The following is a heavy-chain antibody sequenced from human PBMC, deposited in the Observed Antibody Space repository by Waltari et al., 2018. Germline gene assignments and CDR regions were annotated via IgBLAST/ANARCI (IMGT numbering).Heavy chain of an antibody. CDR1: GGTFGSYT. D-gene: IGHD2-15*01. J-gene: IGHJ6*02. V-gene: IGHV1-69*02. CDR3: ARLVGYCSGGSCSQRYYGMDV. CDR2: IIPILGIA. Sequence: QVQLVQSGAEVKKPGSSVKVSCKASGGTFGSYTISWVRQAPGQGLDGMGRIIPILGIANYAQKFQGRVTITADKSTSTAYMELSSLRSEDTAVYYCARLVGYCSGGSCSQRYYGMDVWGQGTTVTVSS.